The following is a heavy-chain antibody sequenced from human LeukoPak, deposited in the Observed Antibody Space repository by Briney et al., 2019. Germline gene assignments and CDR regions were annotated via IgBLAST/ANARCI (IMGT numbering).Heavy chain of an antibody. CDR1: GFTFDDYA. V-gene: IGHV3-43*02. J-gene: IGHJ6*03. Sequence: GGSLRLSCAASGFTFDDYAMHWVRQAPGKGLEWVSVISGDGGSTYYADSVKGRFTISRDNSKNSLYLQMNSLRTEDTALYYCAKGYFYYYSMDVWGKGTTVTVSS. CDR2: ISGDGGST. D-gene: IGHD1-14*01. CDR3: AKGYFYYYSMDV.